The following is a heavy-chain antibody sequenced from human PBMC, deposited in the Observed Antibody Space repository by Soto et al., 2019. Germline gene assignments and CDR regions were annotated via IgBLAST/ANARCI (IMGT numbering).Heavy chain of an antibody. V-gene: IGHV3-33*01. D-gene: IGHD3-22*01. Sequence: GGSLRLSCAASGFTFSSYGMHWVRQAPGKGLEWVAVIWYDGSNKYYADSVKGRYTISRDNSKNTLYLQMNSLRAEDTAVYYCARDLVTMIAGGGGAFDIWGQGTMVTVSS. J-gene: IGHJ3*02. CDR2: IWYDGSNK. CDR3: ARDLVTMIAGGGGAFDI. CDR1: GFTFSSYG.